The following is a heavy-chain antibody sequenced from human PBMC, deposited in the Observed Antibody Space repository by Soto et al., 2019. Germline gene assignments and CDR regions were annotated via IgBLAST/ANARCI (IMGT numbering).Heavy chain of an antibody. V-gene: IGHV1-69*01. J-gene: IGHJ5*02. CDR1: GGTFSSYA. Sequence: QVQLVQSGAEVKKPGSSVKVSCKASGGTFSSYAISWVRQAPGQGLEWMGGIIPIFGTANYAQKFQGRVTITADESTSTAYMELSSLRSEDTAVYYCARDQGIYSSSWDTLSWFDPWGQGTLVTVSS. D-gene: IGHD6-13*01. CDR2: IIPIFGTA. CDR3: ARDQGIYSSSWDTLSWFDP.